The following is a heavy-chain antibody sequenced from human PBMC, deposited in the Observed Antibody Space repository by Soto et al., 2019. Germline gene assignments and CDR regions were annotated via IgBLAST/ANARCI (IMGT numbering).Heavy chain of an antibody. V-gene: IGHV3-23*01. CDR1: GVTCISHA. D-gene: IGHD4-4*01. CDR2: ISGSGGST. CDR3: AKGHTVLDY. Sequence: SLPCAAAGVTCISHARSWVRQAPGKGLEWVSAISGSGGSTYYADSVKGRFTISRDNSKNTLYLQMNSLRAEDTAVYYCAKGHTVLDYLVKGTLVTVSS. J-gene: IGHJ4*02.